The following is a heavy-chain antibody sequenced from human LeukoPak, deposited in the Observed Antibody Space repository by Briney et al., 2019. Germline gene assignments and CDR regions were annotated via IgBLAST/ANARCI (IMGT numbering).Heavy chain of an antibody. CDR3: ARGPTLGGSPFYFDY. D-gene: IGHD1-26*01. V-gene: IGHV1-18*01. Sequence: ASVKVSCKASDYTFTSYGLSWVRQAPGQGLEWMGWISSYNGNTNYAQKLQGRVTMTTDTSTSTAYMELRSLRSDDTAVYYCARGPTLGGSPFYFDYWGQGTLVTVSS. CDR2: ISSYNGNT. CDR1: DYTFTSYG. J-gene: IGHJ4*02.